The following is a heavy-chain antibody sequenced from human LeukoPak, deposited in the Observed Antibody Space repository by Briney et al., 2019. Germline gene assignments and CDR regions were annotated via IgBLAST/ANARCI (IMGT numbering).Heavy chain of an antibody. CDR1: GGTFSSYA. J-gene: IGHJ4*02. CDR2: IFPIFATA. V-gene: IGHV1-69*13. Sequence: SVKVSCKASGGTFSSYAISWVRQAPGQGHLWMGRIFPIFATANYAQKFQGRVTITADESTSTAYMELSSLRSEDTAVYYCARESGSYEAYFDYWGQGTLVTVSS. D-gene: IGHD1-26*01. CDR3: ARESGSYEAYFDY.